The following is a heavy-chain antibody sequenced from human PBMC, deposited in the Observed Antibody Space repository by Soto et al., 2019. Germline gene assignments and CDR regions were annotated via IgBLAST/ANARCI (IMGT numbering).Heavy chain of an antibody. D-gene: IGHD3-3*02. Sequence: QVQLVQPGAEVRKPGASVKVSCKASGDIFTNFGFNWVRQATGQGLEWIGWMRANSGDTGHDQKFQGRVRMTRDTSMSTAYMELSSLRAEDTAVYYCARYIYGQGFQAWGQGTLVFVSS. J-gene: IGHJ5*02. V-gene: IGHV1-8*01. CDR2: MRANSGDT. CDR3: ARYIYGQGFQA. CDR1: GDIFTNFG.